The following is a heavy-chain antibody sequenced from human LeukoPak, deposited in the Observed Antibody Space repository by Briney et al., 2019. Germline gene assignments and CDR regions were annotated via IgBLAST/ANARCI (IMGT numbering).Heavy chain of an antibody. Sequence: GASVKVSCKASGYTFTSYAMNWVRQAPGQGLEWMGRINPNSGGTNYAQKFQGRVTLTRDTSISTAYMELSRLRSDDTAVDYCARALGYRSSWRFAYWGQGTLVTASS. V-gene: IGHV1-2*06. CDR2: INPNSGGT. D-gene: IGHD6-13*01. CDR3: ARALGYRSSWRFAY. CDR1: GYTFTSYA. J-gene: IGHJ4*02.